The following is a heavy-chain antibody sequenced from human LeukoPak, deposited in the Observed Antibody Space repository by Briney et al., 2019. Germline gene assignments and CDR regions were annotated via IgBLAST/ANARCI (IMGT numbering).Heavy chain of an antibody. CDR1: GFTFSGYA. CDR2: ISTDGNDK. V-gene: IGHV3-30*04. J-gene: IGHJ4*02. Sequence: GGSLRLSCAASGFTFSGYAMHWVRQAPGKGLEWLTVISTDGNDKHYADSVKGRFTVSRDNSKNTLFLQMNNLRTEDTAVYYCAKDKSVSADYYFDYWGQGTLVTVSS. CDR3: AKDKSVSADYYFDY. D-gene: IGHD5/OR15-5a*01.